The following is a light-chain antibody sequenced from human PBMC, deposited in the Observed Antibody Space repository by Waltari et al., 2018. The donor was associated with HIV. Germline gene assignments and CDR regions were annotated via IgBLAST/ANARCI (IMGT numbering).Light chain of an antibody. CDR3: ATWDDDLSTWL. J-gene: IGLJ3*02. V-gene: IGLV1-47*01. Sequence: SVLTQPPSASGTPGQRVTISCSGDSSNIGSNSVYWYQQLPGTAPKLLIYTNDPRPSGVPDRFSGSNSGTSASLAISGLRSEDEAEYYWATWDDDLSTWLFGGGTKLTVL. CDR1: SSNIGSNS. CDR2: TND.